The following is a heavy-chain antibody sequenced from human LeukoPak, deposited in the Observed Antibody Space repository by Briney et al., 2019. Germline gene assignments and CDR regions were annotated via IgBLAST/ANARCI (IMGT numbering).Heavy chain of an antibody. CDR2: MNPNSGNT. D-gene: IGHD6-13*01. V-gene: IGHV1-8*01. CDR3: ARGGYSSSWGPDAFDI. J-gene: IGHJ3*02. Sequence: ASVKVSCKASGYTFTSYSIHWMRQAPGQRLEWMGWMNPNSGNTGYAQKFQGRVTMTRNTSISTAYMELSSLRSEDTAVYYCARGGYSSSWGPDAFDIWGQGTMVTVSS. CDR1: GYTFTSYS.